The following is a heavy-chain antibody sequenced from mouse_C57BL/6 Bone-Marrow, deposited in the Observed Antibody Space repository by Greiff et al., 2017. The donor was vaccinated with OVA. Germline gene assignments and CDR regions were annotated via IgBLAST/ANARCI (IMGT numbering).Heavy chain of an antibody. J-gene: IGHJ2*01. V-gene: IGHV1-50*01. CDR3: ARCYDYDGDFDY. Sequence: QVQLQQPGAELVKPGASVKLSCKASGYTFTSYWMQWVKQRPGQGLEWIGEIDPSDSYTNYNQKFKGKATLTVDTSSSTAYMQLSSLTSEDSAVYYCARCYDYDGDFDYWGQGTTRTVSS. D-gene: IGHD2-4*01. CDR1: GYTFTSYW. CDR2: IDPSDSYT.